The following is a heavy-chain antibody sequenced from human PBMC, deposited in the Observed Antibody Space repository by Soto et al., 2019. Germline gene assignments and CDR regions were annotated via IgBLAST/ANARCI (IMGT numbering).Heavy chain of an antibody. CDR1: GGSISSGGYS. D-gene: IGHD1-26*01. J-gene: IGHJ5*02. CDR2: IYHSWRT. CDR3: ARDRWADWFDP. Sequence: QLQLQESGSGLVKPSQTLSLTCAVSGGSISSGGYSGSWIRQPPWKGLEWIGYIYHSWRTYYNPSLKSRVTISVDRSKNQFSLKMTSVTAADTAVYYCARDRWADWFDPWGQGTLVTVSS. V-gene: IGHV4-30-2*01.